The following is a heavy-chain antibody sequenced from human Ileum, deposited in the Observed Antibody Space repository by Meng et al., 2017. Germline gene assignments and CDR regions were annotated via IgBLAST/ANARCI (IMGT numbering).Heavy chain of an antibody. V-gene: IGHV4-61*08. CDR1: GGSVSRAGYQ. Sequence: QWQLQESGPGLSRPSETLSLICTVSGGSVSRAGYQWGWIRQPPGKGLEWIGYASTNYNPSLKSRVTISLDTSRNQFSLSLSSVTAADTAVYYCARDHMGSLDYWGQGILVTVSS. CDR3: ARDHMGSLDY. J-gene: IGHJ4*02. D-gene: IGHD1-26*01. CDR2: AST.